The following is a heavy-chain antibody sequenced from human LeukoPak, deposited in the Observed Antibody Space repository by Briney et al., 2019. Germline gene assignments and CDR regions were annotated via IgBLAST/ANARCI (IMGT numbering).Heavy chain of an antibody. J-gene: IGHJ2*01. Sequence: GGSLRLSCAVSGFTFSSYGMHWVRQAPGKGLEWVAVISYDGSNKYYADSVKGRFTISRDNSKNTLYLQMNSLRAEDTAVYYCAKEVRGDSYFDLWGRGTLVTVSS. V-gene: IGHV3-30*18. D-gene: IGHD3-10*01. CDR3: AKEVRGDSYFDL. CDR2: ISYDGSNK. CDR1: GFTFSSYG.